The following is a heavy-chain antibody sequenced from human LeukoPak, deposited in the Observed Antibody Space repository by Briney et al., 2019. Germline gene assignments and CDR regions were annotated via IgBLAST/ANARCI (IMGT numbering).Heavy chain of an antibody. D-gene: IGHD2-2*01. CDR1: GFTFSSYW. J-gene: IGHJ6*03. CDR3: ARMEYQLLSGDYMDV. Sequence: PGGSLRLSCAASGFTFSSYWMSWVRQAPGKGLEWVANIKQDGSEKYYVDSVKGRFTISRDNAKNSLYLLMKSLRAEDTAVYYCARMEYQLLSGDYMDVWGKGTTVTVSS. CDR2: IKQDGSEK. V-gene: IGHV3-7*01.